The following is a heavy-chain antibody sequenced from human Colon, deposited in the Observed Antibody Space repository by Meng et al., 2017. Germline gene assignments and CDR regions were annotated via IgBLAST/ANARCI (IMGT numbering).Heavy chain of an antibody. J-gene: IGHJ4*01. CDR1: GFTFSSYA. V-gene: IGHV3-23*01. CDR2: ISGSGGST. D-gene: IGHD3-22*01. CDR3: AKSPYYYDSSGYFVH. Sequence: GESLKISCAASGFTFSSYAMSWVRQAPGKGLEWVSAISGSGGSTYYADSVKGRFTISRDNSKNTLYLQMNSLRAEDTAVYYCAKSPYYYDSSGYFVHWGQGKRVNVSS.